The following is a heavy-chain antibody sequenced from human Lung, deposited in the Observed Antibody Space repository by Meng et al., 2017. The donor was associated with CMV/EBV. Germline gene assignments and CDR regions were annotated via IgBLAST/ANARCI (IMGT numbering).Heavy chain of an antibody. V-gene: IGHV4-59*01. Sequence: SXTXSPXCIVYGGSTSPYYWSWIRQLQGKGLEWIGYIYYSVGTNYNPSLKRRVTISVDTSKNQFSLKLTSVTAADTAVYYCARHYCGSNVCYTDWFDPWGQGXLVTVSS. CDR1: GGSTSPYY. CDR2: IYYSVGT. CDR3: ARHYCGSNVCYTDWFDP. D-gene: IGHD2-2*02. J-gene: IGHJ5*02.